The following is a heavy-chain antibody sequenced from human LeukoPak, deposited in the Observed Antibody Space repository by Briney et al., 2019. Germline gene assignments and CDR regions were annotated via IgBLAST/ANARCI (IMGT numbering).Heavy chain of an antibody. Sequence: PSETLSLTCAVYGGSFSGYYWSWIRQPPGKGLEWIGEINHSGSTNYNPSLKSRVTISVDTSKNQFSLKLSSVTAAGTAVYYCARGWEREGYFDYWGQGTLVTVSS. CDR1: GGSFSGYY. J-gene: IGHJ4*02. CDR2: INHSGST. CDR3: ARGWEREGYFDY. D-gene: IGHD1-26*01. V-gene: IGHV4-34*01.